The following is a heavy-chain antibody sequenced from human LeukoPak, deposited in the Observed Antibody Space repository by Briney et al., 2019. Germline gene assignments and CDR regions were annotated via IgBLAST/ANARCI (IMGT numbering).Heavy chain of an antibody. CDR1: GGSISSSSYY. V-gene: IGHV4-39*07. J-gene: IGHJ4*02. CDR2: INHSGST. Sequence: PSETLSLTCTVSGGSISSSSYYWGWIRQPPGKGLEWIGEINHSGSTNYNPSLKSRVTISVDTSKNQFSLKLSSVTAADTAVYYCARERRRGYSYGYFGYYFDYWGQGTLVTVSS. CDR3: ARERRRGYSYGYFGYYFDY. D-gene: IGHD5-18*01.